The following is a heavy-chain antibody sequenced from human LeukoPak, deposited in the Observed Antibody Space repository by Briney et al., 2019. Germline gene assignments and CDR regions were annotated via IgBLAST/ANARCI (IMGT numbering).Heavy chain of an antibody. V-gene: IGHV4-34*01. CDR3: ALVPGFYDSSGGSLDYFDY. Sequence: SETLSLTCAVYGGSFSSYYWSWIRQPPGKGLEWIGEINHSGSTNYNPSLKSRVTISVDTSKNQFSLKLSSVTAADTAVYYCALVPGFYDSSGGSLDYFDYWGQRTLVTVSS. D-gene: IGHD3-22*01. CDR2: INHSGST. CDR1: GGSFSSYY. J-gene: IGHJ4*02.